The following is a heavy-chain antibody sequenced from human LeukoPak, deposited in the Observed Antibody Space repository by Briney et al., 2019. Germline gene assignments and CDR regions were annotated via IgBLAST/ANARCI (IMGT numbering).Heavy chain of an antibody. D-gene: IGHD5-18*01. Sequence: GGSLRLSCAASGFTFSSYEMNWVRQAPGKGLEWVSYISSSSSYTNYADSVKGRFTISRDNAKNSLYLQMNSLRAEDTAVYYCARAKRYGYVDYWGQGTLVTVSS. CDR1: GFTFSSYE. CDR3: ARAKRYGYVDY. V-gene: IGHV3-48*03. J-gene: IGHJ4*02. CDR2: ISSSSSYT.